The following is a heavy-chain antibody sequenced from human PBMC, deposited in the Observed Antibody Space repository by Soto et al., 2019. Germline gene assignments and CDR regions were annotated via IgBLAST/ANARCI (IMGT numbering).Heavy chain of an antibody. CDR2: TYSGGDT. Sequence: EVRLVESGGGLVQPGGSLRLSCAASGVTVGNNYMSWVRQAPGKGLEWVSGTYSGGDTRYADSVKGRFTMSRDSTKNTVYLQMDSLRAEDTDVYFCARNVPVTALGYWGQGSLVTVSS. CDR1: GVTVGNNY. CDR3: ARNVPVTALGY. D-gene: IGHD4-17*01. V-gene: IGHV3-66*01. J-gene: IGHJ4*02.